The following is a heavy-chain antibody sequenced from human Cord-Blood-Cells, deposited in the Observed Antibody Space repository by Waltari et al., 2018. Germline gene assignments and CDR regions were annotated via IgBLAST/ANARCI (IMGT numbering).Heavy chain of an antibody. Sequence: QVQLQQWGAGLLKPSETLSLTCAVYGGSFSGYYWSWIRQPPGTGLEWIGEINHSGSTNYNPSLKSRVTISVDTSKNQFSLKLSSVTAADTAVYYCARGVTITMIVVVIHYGMDVWGQGTTVTVSS. V-gene: IGHV4-34*01. J-gene: IGHJ6*02. CDR1: GGSFSGYY. CDR3: ARGVTITMIVVVIHYGMDV. D-gene: IGHD3-22*01. CDR2: INHSGST.